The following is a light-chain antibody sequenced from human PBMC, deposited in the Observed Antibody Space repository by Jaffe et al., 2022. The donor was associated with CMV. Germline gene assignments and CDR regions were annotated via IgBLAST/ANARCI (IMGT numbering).Light chain of an antibody. CDR3: QQRSNWLT. CDR2: NAS. V-gene: IGKV3-11*01. CDR1: QSVSNY. J-gene: IGKJ4*01. Sequence: EIVLTQSPAILSLSPGDRATLSCRASQSVSNYLAWYQQRPGQAPRLLIYNASNRATGIPARFSGSGSGTDFTLTISSLEPEDFAVYYCQQRSNWLTFGGGTKVEIK.